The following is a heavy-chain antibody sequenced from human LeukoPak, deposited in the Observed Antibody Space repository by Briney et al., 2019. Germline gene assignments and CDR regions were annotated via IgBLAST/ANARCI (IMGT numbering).Heavy chain of an antibody. D-gene: IGHD3/OR15-3a*01. J-gene: IGHJ4*01. Sequence: SETLSLTCKVSGASFSGKFWSWIRHSPGNGLEWIGLIYYSENTKFNPSLKSRVAMSIDTSKNQFSLSLNSVTTSDTAVYFCVGGGDWLPEYWGHGTQVVVSS. V-gene: IGHV4-59*01. CDR2: IYYSENT. CDR3: VGGGDWLPEY. CDR1: GASFSGKF.